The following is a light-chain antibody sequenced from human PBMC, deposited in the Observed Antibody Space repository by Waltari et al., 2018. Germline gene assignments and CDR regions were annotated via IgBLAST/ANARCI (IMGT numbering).Light chain of an antibody. J-gene: IGKJ4*01. V-gene: IGKV1-9*01. CDR2: GAS. CDR3: QQVKSFPLT. Sequence: DIQLTQSPSFLSASVGDRVTITCRASQDISTSLTWYQQKPGKAPDLLIYGASNVQSGVPSRFSGSGSGTEFTLTISSLQPEDFATYSCQQVKSFPLTFGGGTKVEVK. CDR1: QDISTS.